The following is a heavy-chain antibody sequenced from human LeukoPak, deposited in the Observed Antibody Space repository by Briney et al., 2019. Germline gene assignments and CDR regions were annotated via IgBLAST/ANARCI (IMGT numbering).Heavy chain of an antibody. CDR1: GFTFSSYA. J-gene: IGHJ4*02. Sequence: VQPGGSLRLPCAASGFTFSSYAMSWVRQAPGKGLEWVSAISGSGGSTYYADSVKGRFTISRDNSKNTLYLQMNSLRAEDTAVYYCAKDRGTRLPLGFDFDYWGQGTLVTVSS. V-gene: IGHV3-23*01. CDR3: AKDRGTRLPLGFDFDY. CDR2: ISGSGGST. D-gene: IGHD3-9*01.